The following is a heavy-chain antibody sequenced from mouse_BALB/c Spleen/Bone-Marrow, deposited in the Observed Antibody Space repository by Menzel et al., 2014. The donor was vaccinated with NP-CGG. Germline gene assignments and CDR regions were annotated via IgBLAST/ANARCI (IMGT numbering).Heavy chain of an antibody. J-gene: IGHJ4*01. CDR1: GFNIKDTY. V-gene: IGHV14-3*02. Sequence: EVQLQESGAELVKPGASVKLSCTASGFNIKDTYMHWVKQRPEQGLEWIGRIDPANGNTKYDPRFQGKATITADTSSNTAYLQLSSLTSEDTAVYYCARYGNYCYAMDYWGQGTSVTVSS. D-gene: IGHD2-1*01. CDR3: ARYGNYCYAMDY. CDR2: IDPANGNT.